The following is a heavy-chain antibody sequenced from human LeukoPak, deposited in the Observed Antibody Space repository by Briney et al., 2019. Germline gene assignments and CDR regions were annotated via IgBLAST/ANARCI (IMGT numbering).Heavy chain of an antibody. CDR3: ASLTYYYDSSGYYPTLGDS. Sequence: KPGGSLRLSCAASGFTFSSYRLNWVRQAPGKGLEWVSSISSSGSDTYYADSMKGRFTISRDNAKKSLCLQMNSLRVEDTAVYYCASLTYYYDSSGYYPTLGDSWGQGTLVTVSS. D-gene: IGHD3-22*01. V-gene: IGHV3-21*01. CDR2: ISSSGSDT. J-gene: IGHJ4*02. CDR1: GFTFSSYR.